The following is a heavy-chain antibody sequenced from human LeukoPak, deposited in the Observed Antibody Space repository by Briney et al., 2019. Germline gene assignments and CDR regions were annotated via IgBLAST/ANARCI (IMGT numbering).Heavy chain of an antibody. CDR1: RFTFDDYA. Sequence: GGSLRLSCAASRFTFDDYAMHWVRQAPGKGLEWVSGISWNSGSIGYADSVKGRFTISRDNAKNSLYLQMNSLRAEDTALYYCAKEDYAIAFDIWGQGTMVTVSS. J-gene: IGHJ3*02. CDR2: ISWNSGSI. D-gene: IGHD4-17*01. CDR3: AKEDYAIAFDI. V-gene: IGHV3-9*01.